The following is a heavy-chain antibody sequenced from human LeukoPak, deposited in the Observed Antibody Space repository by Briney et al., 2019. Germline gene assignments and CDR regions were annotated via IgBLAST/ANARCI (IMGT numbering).Heavy chain of an antibody. CDR3: VKDQGFYYDSSVYY. D-gene: IGHD3-22*01. Sequence: PGGSLRLSCAASGFTFSSYAMSWVRQAPGKGLEWVSAISGSSGSTYYGDSVKGRFTISRDNSKNTLYLQMNSLRAEDTAVYYCVKDQGFYYDSSVYYWGQGTLVTVSS. CDR2: ISGSSGST. V-gene: IGHV3-23*01. J-gene: IGHJ4*02. CDR1: GFTFSSYA.